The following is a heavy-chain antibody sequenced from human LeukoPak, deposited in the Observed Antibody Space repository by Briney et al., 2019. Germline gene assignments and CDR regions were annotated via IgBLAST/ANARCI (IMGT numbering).Heavy chain of an antibody. CDR2: INHSGST. D-gene: IGHD6-6*01. CDR3: ARDSSSPGRLDY. CDR1: GGSFSGYS. J-gene: IGHJ4*02. V-gene: IGHV4-34*01. Sequence: SETLSLTCAVYGGSFSGYSWSWIRQPPGKGLEWIGEINHSGSTNYNPSLKSRVTISVDTSKNQFSLKLSSVTAADTAVYYSARDSSSPGRLDYWGQGTLVTVSS.